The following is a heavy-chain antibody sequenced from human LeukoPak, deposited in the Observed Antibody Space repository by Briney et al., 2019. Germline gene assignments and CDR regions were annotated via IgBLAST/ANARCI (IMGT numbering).Heavy chain of an antibody. Sequence: QPGGSLRLSCAASGFTFSSYWMTWVRQAPGKGLEWVASIKQDGSEKYYVDSVKGRFTISRDNAKNLLYLQMNSLRAEDTAVYYCARDFGTDYYYYYGMDVWGQGTTVTVSS. J-gene: IGHJ6*02. CDR3: ARDFGTDYYYYYGMDV. CDR1: GFTFSSYW. V-gene: IGHV3-7*03. D-gene: IGHD1-1*01. CDR2: IKQDGSEK.